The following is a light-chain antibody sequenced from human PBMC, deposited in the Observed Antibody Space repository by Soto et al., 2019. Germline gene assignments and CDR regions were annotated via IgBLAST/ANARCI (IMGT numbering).Light chain of an antibody. CDR1: SSDVGSYNL. CDR2: EGS. V-gene: IGLV2-23*01. J-gene: IGLJ2*01. Sequence: QSALTQPASVSGSPGQSITISCTGTSSDVGSYNLVSWYQQHSGKAPKVMIYEGSKRPSGVSNRFSGSKSGNTASLTISGLQAEDEADYYCSSYAGSVLFGGGTKLTVL. CDR3: SSYAGSVL.